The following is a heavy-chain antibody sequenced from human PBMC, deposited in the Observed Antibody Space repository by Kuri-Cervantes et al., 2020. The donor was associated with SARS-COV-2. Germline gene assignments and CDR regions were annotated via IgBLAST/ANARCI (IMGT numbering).Heavy chain of an antibody. Sequence: SQTLSLTCAVYGGSFSDYAWTWIRQTPEKGLEWIGQINHGGSTSYSPSLKSRVTISVDTSKKQFSLKLTSVTVADTAVYYCARGSPGYWGQGTLVTVSS. CDR2: INHGGST. CDR3: ARGSPGY. V-gene: IGHV4-34*01. J-gene: IGHJ4*02. CDR1: GGSFSDYA.